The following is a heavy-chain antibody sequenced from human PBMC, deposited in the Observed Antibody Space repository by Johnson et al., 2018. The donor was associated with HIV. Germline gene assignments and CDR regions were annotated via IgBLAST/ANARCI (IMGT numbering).Heavy chain of an antibody. J-gene: IGHJ3*02. Sequence: VQLVESGGGVVQPGGSLRLSCAASGFTFSSYAMTWVRQAPGKGLEWVSAISGSDGSTYYADSVKGRFPIPRDNSKNTLYLQINSLGAEDTAVYYCAKGEGYCGGDCLDTFDIWGQGTMVTVSS. D-gene: IGHD2-21*01. CDR2: ISGSDGST. V-gene: IGHV3-23*04. CDR3: AKGEGYCGGDCLDTFDI. CDR1: GFTFSSYA.